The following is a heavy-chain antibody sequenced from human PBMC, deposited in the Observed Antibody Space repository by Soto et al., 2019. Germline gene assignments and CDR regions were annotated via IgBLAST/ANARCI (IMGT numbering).Heavy chain of an antibody. CDR3: AKDQASGQGSFDS. CDR1: GFTFNIYG. J-gene: IGHJ4*02. Sequence: GGSLRLSCAASGFTFNIYGMHWVRQAPDKGLEWVALISYDGSNQYYADSVKGRFTVSRDNSKNTLFLQMNSLRADDTAVYYCAKDQASGQGSFDSWGQGTLVTVSS. V-gene: IGHV3-30*18. CDR2: ISYDGSNQ.